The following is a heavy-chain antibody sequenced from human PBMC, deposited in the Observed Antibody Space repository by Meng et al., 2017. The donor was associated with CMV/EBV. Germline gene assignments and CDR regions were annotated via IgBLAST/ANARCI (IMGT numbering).Heavy chain of an antibody. CDR1: GFSFTTFW. D-gene: IGHD4-23*01. Sequence: GGSLRLSCAASGFSFTTFWMTWVRQAPGKGLEWVANVKEDGTGHWYVDSVKGRFTVSKDNAKQSVYLQMDSLRAEDTAVYYCVRYANSHYGMDVWGQGTTVTVSS. V-gene: IGHV3-7*01. CDR3: VRYANSHYGMDV. J-gene: IGHJ6*02. CDR2: VKEDGTGH.